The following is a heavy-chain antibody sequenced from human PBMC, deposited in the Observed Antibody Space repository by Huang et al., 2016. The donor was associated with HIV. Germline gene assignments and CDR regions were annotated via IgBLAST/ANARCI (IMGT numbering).Heavy chain of an antibody. Sequence: QVQLVQSGAEVKRPGASVKVSCKASGYSFTGHFIHWVRQAPGQGLEWRGRIDPTRVSMTRDKSIGTAYMELSGLRSDDTAVFFCAREAWASGVAHYFDYWGPGTLVTVSS. CDR3: AREAWASGVAHYFDY. V-gene: IGHV1-2*06. CDR2: IDPT. D-gene: IGHD3-10*01. CDR1: GYSFTGHF. J-gene: IGHJ4*02.